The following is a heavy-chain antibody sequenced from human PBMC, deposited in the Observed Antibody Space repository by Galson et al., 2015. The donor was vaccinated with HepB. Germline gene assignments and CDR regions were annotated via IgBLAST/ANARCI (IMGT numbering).Heavy chain of an antibody. CDR1: GYTFTAYY. J-gene: IGHJ3*02. D-gene: IGHD3-10*01. V-gene: IGHV1-2*06. CDR3: ARESRSGTYYKGQDDAFDI. Sequence: SVKVSCKASGYTFTAYYIHWVRQAPGQGLEWMGRINPNSGGTNFAQKFQGRVTMTRDTSIRAVYMQLSRLRSDDTAVYYCARESRSGTYYKGQDDAFDIWGQGTLVTVS. CDR2: INPNSGGT.